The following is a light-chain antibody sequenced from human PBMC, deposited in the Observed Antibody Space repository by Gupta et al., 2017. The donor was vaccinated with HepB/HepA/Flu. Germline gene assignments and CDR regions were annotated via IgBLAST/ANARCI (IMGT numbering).Light chain of an antibody. CDR1: SSDIGTYNL. Sequence: QSALTQPASVSGSPGQSITISCTGTSSDIGTYNLVSWYQQHPGKAPKLIIYEVNERPSAISDRFSGSKSGNAASLTISGLQAEDEADYYCCSFGGSNNVIFGGGTQLTVL. J-gene: IGLJ2*01. CDR2: EVN. CDR3: CSFGGSNNVI. V-gene: IGLV2-23*02.